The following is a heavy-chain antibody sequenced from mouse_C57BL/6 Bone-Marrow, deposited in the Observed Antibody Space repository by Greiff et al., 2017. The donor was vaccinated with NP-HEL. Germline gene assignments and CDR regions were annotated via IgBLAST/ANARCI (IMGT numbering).Heavy chain of an antibody. CDR3: ARGLGRDWYFDV. D-gene: IGHD4-1*01. CDR2: IHPNSGST. CDR1: GYTFTSYW. Sequence: VQLQQPGAELVKPGASVKLSCKASGYTFTSYWMHWVKQRPGQGLEWIGMIHPNSGSTNYNEKFKSKATLTVDKSSSTAYMQLSSLTSEDAAVYYGARGLGRDWYFDVWGTGTTVTVSS. J-gene: IGHJ1*03. V-gene: IGHV1-64*01.